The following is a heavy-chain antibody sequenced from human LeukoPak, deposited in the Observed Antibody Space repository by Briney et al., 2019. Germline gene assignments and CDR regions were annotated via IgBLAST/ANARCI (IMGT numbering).Heavy chain of an antibody. J-gene: IGHJ4*02. CDR1: GFTFSSYE. D-gene: IGHD4-23*01. Sequence: GGSLRLSCAASGFTFSSYEMNWVRQAPGKGLEWVSYISGSGTTIYYADSVKGRFTISSDNSKNTVNLQMNSLRAEDTAVYYCALHDYGGKNSFDYWGQGTLVTVSS. CDR3: ALHDYGGKNSFDY. V-gene: IGHV3-48*03. CDR2: ISGSGTTI.